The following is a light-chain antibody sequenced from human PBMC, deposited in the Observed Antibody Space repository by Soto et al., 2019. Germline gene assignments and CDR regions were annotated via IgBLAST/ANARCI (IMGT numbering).Light chain of an antibody. Sequence: QSALTQPASVSGSPGQSITISCTGTRSDVGGYNLVSWYQQHPGKAPTLMIYDDIKRPSGVSPRFSGSKSGNTASLTISGLQDEDEADYFCCSYAGSISWVFGGGTHLTVL. J-gene: IGLJ3*02. CDR3: CSYAGSISWV. CDR2: DDI. CDR1: RSDVGGYNL. V-gene: IGLV2-23*01.